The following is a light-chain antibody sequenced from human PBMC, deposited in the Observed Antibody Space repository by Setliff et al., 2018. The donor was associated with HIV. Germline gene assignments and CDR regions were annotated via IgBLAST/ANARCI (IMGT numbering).Light chain of an antibody. CDR1: SNDVGRYDL. CDR2: QAT. CDR3: CSNTVSNTFV. Sequence: QSVLTQPASVSGSPGQSITISCTGTSNDVGRYDLVSWYQQHPARAPKLIIYQATRRPSGVSNRFSCSKSGNVASLTISGLQAEDEADYYCCSNTVSNTFVFGTGTKVTVL. J-gene: IGLJ1*01. V-gene: IGLV2-23*01.